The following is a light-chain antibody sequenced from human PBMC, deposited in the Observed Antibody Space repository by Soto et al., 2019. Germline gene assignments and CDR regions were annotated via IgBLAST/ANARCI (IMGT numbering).Light chain of an antibody. V-gene: IGLV2-14*01. CDR3: SSYTSSSTTSWV. J-gene: IGLJ3*02. Sequence: QSALTQPASVSGSPGQSITISCTGTSSDVGGYNYVSWYQQHPGKAPKLMIYDVSNRPSGVSNRFSGSKSGNTASLTISGLQADDEADDYYSSYTSSSTTSWVFGGGTKLTVL. CDR2: DVS. CDR1: SSDVGGYNY.